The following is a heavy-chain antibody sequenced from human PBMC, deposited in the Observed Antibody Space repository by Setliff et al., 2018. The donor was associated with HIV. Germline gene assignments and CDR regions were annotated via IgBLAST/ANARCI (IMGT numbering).Heavy chain of an antibody. CDR2: INPSTSEV. Sequence: GESLKISCKDSGYKFTSYWVGWVRQMPGRGLEWMGFINPSTSEVRYSPSFEGQVTMSADKSINTAYQQWNSLKASDTAMYYCARQPTDTSGYNNWFDSWGQGTLVTVSS. CDR1: GYKFTSYW. CDR3: ARQPTDTSGYNNWFDS. J-gene: IGHJ5*01. D-gene: IGHD3-3*01. V-gene: IGHV5-51*01.